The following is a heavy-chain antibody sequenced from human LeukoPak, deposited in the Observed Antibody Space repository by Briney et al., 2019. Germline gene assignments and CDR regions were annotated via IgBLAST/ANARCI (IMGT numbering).Heavy chain of an antibody. J-gene: IGHJ5*02. D-gene: IGHD5-12*01. Sequence: ASVKVSRKASGFTFSSSAVQWVRQARGQHLEWIGWIGVGSGSTSYAQEFQERVTITRDMSTTTAYLELSSLRPEDTAVYYCAAERYSDGGCWFDPWGQGTLVTVSS. CDR2: IGVGSGST. V-gene: IGHV1-58*01. CDR3: AAERYSDGGCWFDP. CDR1: GFTFSSSA.